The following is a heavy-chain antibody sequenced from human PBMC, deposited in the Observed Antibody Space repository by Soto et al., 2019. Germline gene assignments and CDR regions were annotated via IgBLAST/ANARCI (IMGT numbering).Heavy chain of an antibody. J-gene: IGHJ6*02. Sequence: QVQLQESGPGLVKPSETLSLTCTVSGGSVSSGSYYWSWIRQPPGKGLEWIGYIYYSGSTNYNPSLKNRVTISVDTSKNQFSLKLSSVTAADTAVYYCARDHDYGDYYYGMDVWGQGTTVTVSS. CDR2: IYYSGST. CDR1: GGSVSSGSYY. D-gene: IGHD4-17*01. V-gene: IGHV4-61*01. CDR3: ARDHDYGDYYYGMDV.